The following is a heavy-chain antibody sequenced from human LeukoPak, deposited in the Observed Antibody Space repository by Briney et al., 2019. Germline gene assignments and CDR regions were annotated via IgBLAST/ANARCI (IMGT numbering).Heavy chain of an antibody. V-gene: IGHV4-39*01. Sequence: GSLRLSCAASGFTFSSYAMSWVRKPPGKGLEWIGSIYDSGSTYYNPSLKSRVTISVDTSKNQFSLKLNSVTAADTAVYYCARHYGPWGQGTLVTVSS. J-gene: IGHJ5*02. D-gene: IGHD3-10*01. CDR3: ARHYGP. CDR2: IYDSGST. CDR1: GFTFSSYA.